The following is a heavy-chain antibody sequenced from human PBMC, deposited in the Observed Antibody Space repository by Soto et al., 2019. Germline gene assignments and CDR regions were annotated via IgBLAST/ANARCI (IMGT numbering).Heavy chain of an antibody. CDR1: GFTFSSYG. D-gene: IGHD3-3*01. J-gene: IGHJ6*02. CDR3: AQSRTRQLRFLEWLLGYGMDV. Sequence: QVLLVESGGGVVQPGRSLRLSCAASGFTFSSYGMHWVRQAPGKGLEWVAVISYDGSNKYYADSVKGRFTISRDNSKTTLYLQMTSLRAEDTAVYYCAQSRTRQLRFLEWLLGYGMDVWGQGTTVTVSS. V-gene: IGHV3-30*18. CDR2: ISYDGSNK.